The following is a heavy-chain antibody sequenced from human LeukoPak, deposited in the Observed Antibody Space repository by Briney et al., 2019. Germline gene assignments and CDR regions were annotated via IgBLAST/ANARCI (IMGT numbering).Heavy chain of an antibody. Sequence: PSETLSLTCAVYGGSFSGYYWSWIRQPPGKGLEWIGEINHSGSTNYNPSLKSRVTISVDTSKNQFSLKQSSVTAADTAVYYCARVVPAAIRGRFDPWGQGTLVTVSS. D-gene: IGHD2-2*02. CDR1: GGSFSGYY. CDR2: INHSGST. CDR3: ARVVPAAIRGRFDP. V-gene: IGHV4-34*01. J-gene: IGHJ5*02.